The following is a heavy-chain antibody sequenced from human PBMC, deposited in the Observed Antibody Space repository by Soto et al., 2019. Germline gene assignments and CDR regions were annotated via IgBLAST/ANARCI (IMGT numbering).Heavy chain of an antibody. V-gene: IGHV3-30*04. CDR3: ARDGYYDILTGYYINAFDI. D-gene: IGHD3-9*01. CDR2: IAYDGRNK. Sequence: GGSLRLSCAASGFTFDDSAMHWVRQAPGKGLEWVAVIAYDGRNKYYADSVKGRFTISRDNSKNTLYLQMNSLRAEDTAVYYCARDGYYDILTGYYINAFDIWGQGTMVTVSS. CDR1: GFTFDDSA. J-gene: IGHJ3*02.